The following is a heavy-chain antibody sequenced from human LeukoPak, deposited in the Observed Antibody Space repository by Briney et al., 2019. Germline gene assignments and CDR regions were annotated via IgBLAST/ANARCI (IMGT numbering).Heavy chain of an antibody. CDR2: IYTSGST. CDR3: ARSYSSSWYTPGYYYGMDV. CDR1: GGSISSYY. J-gene: IGHJ6*02. Sequence: PSETLSLTCTVSGGSISSYYWSWIRQPAGKGLEWIGRIYTSGSTNYNPSLKSRVTMSVDTSKNQFSLKLSSVTAADTAVYYCARSYSSSWYTPGYYYGMDVWGQGTTVTVSS. V-gene: IGHV4-4*07. D-gene: IGHD6-13*01.